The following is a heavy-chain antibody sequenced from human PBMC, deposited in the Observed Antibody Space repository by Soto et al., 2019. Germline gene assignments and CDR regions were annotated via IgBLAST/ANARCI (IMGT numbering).Heavy chain of an antibody. V-gene: IGHV3-49*03. CDR2: IRSKAYGGTT. J-gene: IGHJ4*02. D-gene: IGHD2-15*01. Sequence: EVQLVESGGSLVQPGRSMRLSCTASGFTFGDYARSWFRQAPGKGLEWVGFIRSKAYGGTTEYAASVKGRFTISRDDSKSIAYLQMNSLKTEDTAVYYCTRLSGCSGGSCYTKFDYWGQGTLVTVSS. CDR3: TRLSGCSGGSCYTKFDY. CDR1: GFTFGDYA.